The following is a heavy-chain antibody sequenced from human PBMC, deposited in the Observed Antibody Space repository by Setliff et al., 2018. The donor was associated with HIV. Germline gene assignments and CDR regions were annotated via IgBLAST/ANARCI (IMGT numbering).Heavy chain of an antibody. J-gene: IGHJ6*03. CDR3: ARAAGVPAVHTPFRYYYYMDV. V-gene: IGHV1-3*01. CDR2: INVGNGNT. CDR1: GYTFTSHA. Sequence: ASVKVSCKASGYTFTSHAMHWVRQAPGQKLHWVGWINVGNGNTKYSHKFQDRVTITRDTSASTVYMELSSLRSEDTAVYYCARAAGVPAVHTPFRYYYYMDVWGKGTTVTVSS. D-gene: IGHD2-2*01.